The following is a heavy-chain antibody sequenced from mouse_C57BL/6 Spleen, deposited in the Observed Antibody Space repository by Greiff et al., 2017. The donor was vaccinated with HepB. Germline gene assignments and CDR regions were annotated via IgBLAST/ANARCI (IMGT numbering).Heavy chain of an antibody. CDR1: GYTFTDYN. CDR2: INPNNGGN. D-gene: IGHD1-3*01. Sequence: EVQLQQSGPELVKPGASVKIPCKASGYTFTDYNMDWVKQSHGKSLEWIGDINPNNGGNIYNQKFKGKATLTVDKSSSTAYMELRSLTSEDTAVYYVARGEWSFACWGQGTLVTVSA. CDR3: ARGEWSFAC. J-gene: IGHJ3*01. V-gene: IGHV1-18*01.